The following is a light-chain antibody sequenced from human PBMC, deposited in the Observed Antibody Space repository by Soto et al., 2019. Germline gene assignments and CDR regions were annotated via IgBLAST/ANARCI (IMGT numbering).Light chain of an antibody. CDR3: CSYAGSSTLYV. CDR2: EAT. V-gene: IGLV2-23*01. Sequence: QSALTQPASVSGSPGQSITISCTGTSSDVGSYNLVSWYQQHPGKAPKVMIYEATKRPSGVSNRFSGSKSGNTASLTISGLQAEDEADYYCCSYAGSSTLYVFGTGTKVTVL. CDR1: SSDVGSYNL. J-gene: IGLJ1*01.